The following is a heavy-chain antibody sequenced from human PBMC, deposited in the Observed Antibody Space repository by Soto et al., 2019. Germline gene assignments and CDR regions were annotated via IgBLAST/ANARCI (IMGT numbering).Heavy chain of an antibody. D-gene: IGHD3-22*01. Sequence: SETLSLTCAVYGGSFSGYYWSWIRQHPGKGLEWIGYTYYSGSTYYNPSLKSRVIISIDRSENQFSLELQSVTAADTAVYYCARVFITPVFNCFDPWGQGTLVTVSS. V-gene: IGHV4-31*11. CDR1: GGSFSGYY. CDR2: TYYSGST. CDR3: ARVFITPVFNCFDP. J-gene: IGHJ5*02.